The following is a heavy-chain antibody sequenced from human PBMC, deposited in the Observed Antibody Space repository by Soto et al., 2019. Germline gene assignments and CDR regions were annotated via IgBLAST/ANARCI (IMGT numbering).Heavy chain of an antibody. CDR2: ISSSGSTI. D-gene: IGHD6-13*01. CDR1: GFTFSSYE. V-gene: IGHV3-48*03. J-gene: IGHJ4*02. CDR3: ARDLTTGGYGYSSS. Sequence: QPGGSLRLSCAASGFTFSSYEMNWVRQAPGKGLEWVSYISSSGSTIYYADSVKGRFTISRDNAKNSLYLQMNSLRAEDTAVYYCARDLTTGGYGYSSSWSQGTLVTVSS.